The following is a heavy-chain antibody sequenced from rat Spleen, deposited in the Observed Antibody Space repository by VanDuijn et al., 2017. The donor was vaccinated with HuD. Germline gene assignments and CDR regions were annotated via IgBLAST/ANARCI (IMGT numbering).Heavy chain of an antibody. CDR3: ASVQLGKDYFDY. CDR1: GSSIPSNY. Sequence: EVLLQESGPGLVRPSQSLSLTCSVTGSSIPSNYWGWIRRFPGSKMEWLGYINSAGSTNYNPPLKSRISITRDTSKNQFFLQLNSVTTEDTATYYCASVQLGKDYFDYWGQGVVVTVSS. V-gene: IGHV3-1*01. CDR2: INSAGST. D-gene: IGHD5-1*01. J-gene: IGHJ2*01.